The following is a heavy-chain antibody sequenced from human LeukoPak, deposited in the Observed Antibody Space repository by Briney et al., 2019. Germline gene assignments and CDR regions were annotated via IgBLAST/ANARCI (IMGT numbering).Heavy chain of an antibody. D-gene: IGHD1-26*01. J-gene: IGHJ6*02. V-gene: IGHV4-59*08. CDR1: GGSISSYY. Sequence: SETLSLTCTVPGGSISSYYWSWIRQPPGKGLEWIGYIYYSGTTNYNPSLKSRVTISVDTSKNQFSLKVSSVTAADTAVYYCARHTRGLGATINFYGMDVWGQGTTVTVSS. CDR2: IYYSGTT. CDR3: ARHTRGLGATINFYGMDV.